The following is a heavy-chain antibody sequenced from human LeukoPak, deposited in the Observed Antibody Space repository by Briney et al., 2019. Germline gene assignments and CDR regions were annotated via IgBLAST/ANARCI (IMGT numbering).Heavy chain of an antibody. Sequence: GGSLRLSCAASGFSLNDYGIHWVRQAPGKGLEWVAIIWPDRRNTYYADSVKGRFTISRDNSENTLYLQMSSLRSEDTGVYYCVRKEVGTLRAMDVWGQGTTVIVSS. CDR2: IWPDRRNT. CDR1: GFSLNDYG. D-gene: IGHD1-26*01. CDR3: VRKEVGTLRAMDV. V-gene: IGHV3-33*01. J-gene: IGHJ6*02.